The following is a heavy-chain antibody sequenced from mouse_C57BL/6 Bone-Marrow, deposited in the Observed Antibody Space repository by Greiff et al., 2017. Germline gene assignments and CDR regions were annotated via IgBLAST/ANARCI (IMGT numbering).Heavy chain of an antibody. D-gene: IGHD2-4*01. CDR1: GFTFTDYY. CDR3: VKVIYYDYGDFDV. V-gene: IGHV7-4*01. J-gene: IGHJ1*03. CDR2: IRNKANGYTT. Sequence: EVQLVESGGGLVQPGASLRLSCAASGFTFTDYYMSWVRQPPGKAPEWLALIRNKANGYTTEYTASVKGRFTISRDNSQYILYLQMNARRAEDSATYCGVKVIYYDYGDFDVWGTGTTVTVSA.